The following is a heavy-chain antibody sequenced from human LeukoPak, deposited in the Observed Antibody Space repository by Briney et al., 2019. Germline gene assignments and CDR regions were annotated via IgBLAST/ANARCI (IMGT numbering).Heavy chain of an antibody. V-gene: IGHV3-48*04. CDR2: ISSSSTI. Sequence: GGSLRLSCAASGFTFSSYSMNWVRQAPGKGLEWVSYISSSSTIYYADSVKGRFTISRDNAKNSLYLQMNSLRAEDTAVYYCAKDRGRGRYQLLLIDYWGQGTLVTVSS. CDR1: GFTFSSYS. D-gene: IGHD2-2*01. CDR3: AKDRGRGRYQLLLIDY. J-gene: IGHJ4*02.